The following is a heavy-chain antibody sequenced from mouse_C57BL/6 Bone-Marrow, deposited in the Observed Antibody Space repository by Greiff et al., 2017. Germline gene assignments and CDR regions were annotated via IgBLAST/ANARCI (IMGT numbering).Heavy chain of an antibody. J-gene: IGHJ1*03. D-gene: IGHD2-3*01. CDR3: TTYDGYYWYFDV. Sequence: VQLQQSGAELVRPGASVKLSCTASGFNIKDDYMHWVKQRPEQGLEWIGWIDPENGDTEYASKFQGKATITADTSSNTAYLQRSSLTSEDTAVYYCTTYDGYYWYFDVWGTGTTVTVSS. CDR2: IDPENGDT. CDR1: GFNIKDDY. V-gene: IGHV14-4*01.